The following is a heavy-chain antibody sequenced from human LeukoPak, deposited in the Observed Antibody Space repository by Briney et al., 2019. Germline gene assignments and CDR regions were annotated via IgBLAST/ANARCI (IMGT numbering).Heavy chain of an antibody. CDR3: ARHWQLLGAFDI. D-gene: IGHD1-26*01. Sequence: SETLSLTCTVSGGSISSSSYYWGWIRQPPGKGLEWIGSIYYGGSTYFNPSLKSRVTISVDTSKNQFSLELSSVTAADTAVYYCARHWQLLGAFDIWGQGTMVTVSS. V-gene: IGHV4-39*01. J-gene: IGHJ3*02. CDR2: IYYGGST. CDR1: GGSISSSSYY.